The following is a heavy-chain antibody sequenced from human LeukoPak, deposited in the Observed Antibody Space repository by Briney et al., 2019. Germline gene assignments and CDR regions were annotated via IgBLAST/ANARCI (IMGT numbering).Heavy chain of an antibody. D-gene: IGHD1-26*01. CDR3: ARHMYGGSYRILDY. J-gene: IGHJ4*02. Sequence: GESLKISCKGSGYNFTNYWIGWVRQLPGKGLEWMGILYPGDSDTRYSPSFQGQVTISADKSINTAYLQWSSLKASDTAMYYCARHMYGGSYRILDYWGQGSLVTVSS. V-gene: IGHV5-51*01. CDR1: GYNFTNYW. CDR2: LYPGDSDT.